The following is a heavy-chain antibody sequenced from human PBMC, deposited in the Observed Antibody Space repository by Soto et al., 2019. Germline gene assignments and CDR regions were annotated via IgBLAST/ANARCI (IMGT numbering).Heavy chain of an antibody. V-gene: IGHV1-69*13. CDR3: ARVDERYAITRGHFDS. D-gene: IGHD2-2*01. CDR1: GGSFNSYS. CDR2: IIPIFGTP. Sequence: GASVKVSCKASGGSFNSYSVTWVRQAPGQGLEWMGGIIPIFGTPNYAQKFQGRVTITADESTSTVYMELSSLRSEDTAMYYCARVDERYAITRGHFDSWGLGTLVTVSS. J-gene: IGHJ4*02.